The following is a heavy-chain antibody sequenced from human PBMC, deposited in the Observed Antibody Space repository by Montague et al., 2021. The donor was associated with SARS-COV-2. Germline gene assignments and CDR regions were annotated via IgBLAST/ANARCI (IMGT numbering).Heavy chain of an antibody. Sequence: SETLSLTCTVSGDSTSCPNCYWGWTRQPPGKGLDWIGTTYNSGTTYYNPSLKSRLTISIDTSKNQFSLKLSSVTAADTAVYYCARHRNYGDHSLDNWFHPWGQGTLVTVSS. CDR1: GDSTSCPNCY. J-gene: IGHJ5*02. V-gene: IGHV4-39*01. D-gene: IGHD4-17*01. CDR3: ARHRNYGDHSLDNWFHP. CDR2: TYNSGTT.